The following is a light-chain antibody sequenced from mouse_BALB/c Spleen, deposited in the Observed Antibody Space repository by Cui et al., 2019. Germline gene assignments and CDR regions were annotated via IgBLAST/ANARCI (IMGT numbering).Light chain of an antibody. Sequence: QILLTQSPAIMSASPGEKVTMTCSASSSVSYIHWYQHKPGSSPKPWIYDTSNLASGFPARFSGSGSGTSYSLIISSMEAEDAATYYCHQRSSYPYTFGGGTKLEIK. CDR2: DTS. CDR3: HQRSSYPYT. V-gene: IGKV4-69*01. CDR1: SSVSY. J-gene: IGKJ2*01.